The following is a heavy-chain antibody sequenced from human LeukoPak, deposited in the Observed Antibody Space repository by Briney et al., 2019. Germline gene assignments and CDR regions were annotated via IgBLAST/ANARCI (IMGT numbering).Heavy chain of an antibody. CDR1: GGSMSSGGYY. J-gene: IGHJ6*02. CDR3: ARDIVGGSGSGSMDV. CDR2: IYYSGST. Sequence: PSQTLSLTCTVSGGSMSSGGYYWSWIRQHPGKGLEWIGYIYYSGSTYYNPSLKSRVTISVDTSKNQFSLNLSSATAADTAVYYCARDIVGGSGSGSMDVWGQGTTDTVSS. V-gene: IGHV4-31*03. D-gene: IGHD3-10*01.